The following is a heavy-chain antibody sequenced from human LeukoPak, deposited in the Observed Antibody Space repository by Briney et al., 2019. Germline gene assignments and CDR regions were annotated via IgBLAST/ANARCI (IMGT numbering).Heavy chain of an antibody. V-gene: IGHV4-39*02. CDR2: IYYSGST. D-gene: IGHD3-3*01. CDR3: AREPLWSGYSYYYYYMDV. Sequence: SETLSLTCTVSGGSISSSSYYWGWIRQPPGKGLEWIGSIYYSGSTYYNPSLKSRVTISVDTSKNQFSLKLSSVTAADTAVYYCAREPLWSGYSYYYYYMDVWGKGTTVTVSS. CDR1: GGSISSSSYY. J-gene: IGHJ6*03.